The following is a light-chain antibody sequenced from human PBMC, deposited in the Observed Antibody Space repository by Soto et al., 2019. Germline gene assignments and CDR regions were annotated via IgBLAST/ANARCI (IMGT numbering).Light chain of an antibody. Sequence: QSVLTQPPSASGTPGQTVTISCSGSSSNIASNTVNWYQQLPGTAPNLLIYNNNHRPSGVLDRFSGSKSGTSASLAISGLQSEDEADYYCASWDDSLNGPLFGGGTKVTVL. J-gene: IGLJ2*01. CDR1: SSNIASNT. CDR2: NNN. V-gene: IGLV1-44*01. CDR3: ASWDDSLNGPL.